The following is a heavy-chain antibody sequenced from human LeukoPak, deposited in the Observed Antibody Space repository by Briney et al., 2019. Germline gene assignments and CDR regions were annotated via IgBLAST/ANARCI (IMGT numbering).Heavy chain of an antibody. V-gene: IGHV3-23*01. CDR3: AKQYDFWSGPDY. J-gene: IGHJ4*02. D-gene: IGHD3-3*01. CDR1: GFTFSSYA. Sequence: GGSLRLSCAASGFTFSSYAMNGVRPAPGKGVTWVSGISGSGGSTYYADCVKGRFTISRDNSKNTLYLQMNSMRVEDTAVYYCAKQYDFWSGPDYWGQGPLVTVSS. CDR2: ISGSGGST.